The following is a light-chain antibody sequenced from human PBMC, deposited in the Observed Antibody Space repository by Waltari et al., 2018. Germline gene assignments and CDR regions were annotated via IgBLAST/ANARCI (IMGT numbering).Light chain of an antibody. J-gene: IGKJ4*01. V-gene: IGKV3-20*01. Sequence: EIVLTQSPGTLSLSPGARATLSCRASQSVSSTYLAWYQQKPGQAPRLLIYDASSRATGIPDRFSGSGSGTDFTLIISRLEPEDFGVYYCQQCGSSPPTFGGGTKVQIK. CDR1: QSVSSTY. CDR2: DAS. CDR3: QQCGSSPPT.